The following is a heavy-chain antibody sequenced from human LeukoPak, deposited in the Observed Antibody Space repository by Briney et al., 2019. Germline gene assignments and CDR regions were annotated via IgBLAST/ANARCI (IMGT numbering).Heavy chain of an antibody. V-gene: IGHV3-7*01. J-gene: IGHJ3*02. Sequence: GGSLRLSCAASGFTFSSYAMSWVRQAPGKGLEWVANIKPDGSGKYYVGSVKGRFTISRDNSKNTLYLQMNSLRVEDTAVYHCARVKVVYAFDIWGQGTMVTVSS. CDR1: GFTFSSYA. CDR3: ARVKVVYAFDI. D-gene: IGHD3-22*01. CDR2: IKPDGSGK.